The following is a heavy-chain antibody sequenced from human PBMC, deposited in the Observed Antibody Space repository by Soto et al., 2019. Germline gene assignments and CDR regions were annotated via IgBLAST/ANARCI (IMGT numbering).Heavy chain of an antibody. V-gene: IGHV3-11*01. CDR3: ARDWGRGAAAASDY. J-gene: IGHJ4*02. CDR1: GFTFSDYY. CDR2: ISSSGSTI. Sequence: QVQLVESGGGLVKPGGSLRLSCAAAGFTFSDYYMSWIRQAPGKGMEWGSYISSSGSTIYYADSVKGRLTISRDNAKNSLYLQMNSLRAEDTAVYYCARDWGRGAAAASDYWGQGTLVTVSS. D-gene: IGHD6-13*01.